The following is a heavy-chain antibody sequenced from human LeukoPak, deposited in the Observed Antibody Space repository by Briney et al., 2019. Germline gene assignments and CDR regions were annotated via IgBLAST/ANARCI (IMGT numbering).Heavy chain of an antibody. J-gene: IGHJ4*02. CDR1: GFTLSSYE. CDR2: IDYSGGDT. CDR3: AKSFRSTSLDY. Sequence: GGSLRLSCAASGFTLSSYEMSWIRQAPGKGLEWVSSIDYSGGDTHYADSVKGRFTISRDNSRNTLYLQMNSLRAGDTAVYYCAKSFRSTSLDYWGQGTLVTVSS. V-gene: IGHV3-23*01. D-gene: IGHD2-2*01.